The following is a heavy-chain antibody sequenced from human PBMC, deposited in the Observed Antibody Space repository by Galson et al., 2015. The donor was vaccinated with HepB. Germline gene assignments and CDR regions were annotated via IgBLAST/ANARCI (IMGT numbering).Heavy chain of an antibody. CDR2: ISYDGSNK. CDR1: GFTFSSYA. J-gene: IGHJ4*02. D-gene: IGHD6-19*01. CDR3: ARDPRGVYSSGWYGAGDY. Sequence: SLRLSCAASGFTFSSYAMHWVRQAPGKGLEWVAVISYDGSNKYYADSVKGRFTISRDNSKNTLYLQMNSLRAEDTAVYYCARDPRGVYSSGWYGAGDYWGQGTLVTVSS. V-gene: IGHV3-30*04.